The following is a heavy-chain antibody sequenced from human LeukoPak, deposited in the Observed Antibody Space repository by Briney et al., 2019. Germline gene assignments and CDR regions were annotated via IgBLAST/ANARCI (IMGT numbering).Heavy chain of an antibody. CDR2: ILYSGNA. Sequence: SETLSLTCAVSGDSISRDIYYWSWIRQYPGRDLEWIGYILYSGNAYFNPSLKSRATMSVDTSKNQFSLKLSSVTAADTAVYYCARAEPYYYYYGMDVWGQGTTVTVSS. J-gene: IGHJ6*02. CDR3: ARAEPYYYYYGMDV. V-gene: IGHV4-31*11. CDR1: GDSISRDIYY. D-gene: IGHD1-26*01.